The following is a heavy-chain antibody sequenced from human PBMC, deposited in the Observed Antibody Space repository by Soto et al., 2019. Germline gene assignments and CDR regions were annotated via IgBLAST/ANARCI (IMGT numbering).Heavy chain of an antibody. CDR1: GFTSDDYA. D-gene: IGHD3-3*01. J-gene: IGHJ4*02. CDR2: IKSKTDGGTT. CDR3: TIFGVVALDY. Sequence: GGSLRLSCAASGFTSDDYAMHWVRQAPGKGLEWVGRIKSKTDGGTTDYAAPVKGRFTISRDDSKNTLYLQMNSLKTEDTAVYYCTIFGVVALDYWGQGTLVTVSS. V-gene: IGHV3-15*01.